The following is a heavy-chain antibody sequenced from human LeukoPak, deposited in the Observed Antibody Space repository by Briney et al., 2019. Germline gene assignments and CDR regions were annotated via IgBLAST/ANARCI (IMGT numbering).Heavy chain of an antibody. CDR2: IYSGGST. D-gene: IGHD6-19*01. V-gene: IGHV3-66*01. Sequence: PGGSLRLSCAASGFTVSSNYMSWVRQAPGKGLEWVSVIYSGGSTYYADSVKGRFTISRDNSKNTLYLHMNSVRAEDTAVYYCASGECGTNYPFSIAVDGTAHFDYWRRATMLSV. J-gene: IGHJ4*02. CDR1: GFTVSSNY. CDR3: ASGECGTNYPFSIAVDGTAHFDY.